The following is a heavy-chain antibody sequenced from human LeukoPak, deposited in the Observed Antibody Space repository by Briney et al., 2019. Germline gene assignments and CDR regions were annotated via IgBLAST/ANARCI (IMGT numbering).Heavy chain of an antibody. CDR3: AKGGRGQYYGIDV. J-gene: IGHJ6*02. V-gene: IGHV3-23*01. D-gene: IGHD4-11*01. Sequence: GGSLRLSCAASAFTFSSFAMTWVRQAPGKGLEWVSAIGGGGDRTYYADSVKGRFTISRDNSKNKLYLQMNSLRGEDTAVYFCAKGGRGQYYGIDVWGQGTMVSVSS. CDR2: IGGGGDRT. CDR1: AFTFSSFA.